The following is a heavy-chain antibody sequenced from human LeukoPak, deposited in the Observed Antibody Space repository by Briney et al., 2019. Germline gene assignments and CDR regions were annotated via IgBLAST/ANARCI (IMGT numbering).Heavy chain of an antibody. J-gene: IGHJ5*02. Sequence: SETLSLTCTVSGYSISSGHYWGWIRQPPGKGLEWIGSMYHSGSTYYNPPLKSRVTISEDTSKNQFSLKLRSVTAAGTAVYYCARHSAAAPGWFDPWGQGTLVTVSS. CDR2: MYHSGST. CDR1: GYSISSGHY. CDR3: ARHSAAAPGWFDP. D-gene: IGHD6-13*01. V-gene: IGHV4-38-2*02.